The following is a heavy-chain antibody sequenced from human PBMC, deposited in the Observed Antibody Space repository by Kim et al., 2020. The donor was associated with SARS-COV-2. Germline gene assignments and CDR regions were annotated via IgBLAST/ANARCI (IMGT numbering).Heavy chain of an antibody. J-gene: IGHJ4*02. CDR2: INWNSDSR. Sequence: GGSLRLSCAASGFKFDDYAMHWVRQAPGKGLEWVSGINWNSDSRGYGESVKVRFIISRDNAKNSLYLQMNSLRPEDTAFYYCAKNDGAQLDSGGYSSWGQGTLVTVSS. V-gene: IGHV3-9*01. CDR1: GFKFDDYA. D-gene: IGHD3-22*01. CDR3: AKNDGAQLDSGGYSS.